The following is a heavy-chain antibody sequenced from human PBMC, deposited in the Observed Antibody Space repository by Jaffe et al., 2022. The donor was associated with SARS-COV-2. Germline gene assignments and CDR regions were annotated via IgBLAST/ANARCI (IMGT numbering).Heavy chain of an antibody. V-gene: IGHV1-3*01. CDR3: AREDRYDFKMKY. D-gene: IGHD3-3*01. CDR2: IDAGNGNT. CDR1: GYTFSSHT. Sequence: QVQLVQSGTEVKKPGASVKISCKASGYTFSSHTMHWVRQAPGQRLEWMGWIDAGNGNTKYSQKFQDRVTITRDTSASTVHMELSSLRFEDTAMYYCAREDRYDFKMKYWGQGTLVTVSS. J-gene: IGHJ4*02.